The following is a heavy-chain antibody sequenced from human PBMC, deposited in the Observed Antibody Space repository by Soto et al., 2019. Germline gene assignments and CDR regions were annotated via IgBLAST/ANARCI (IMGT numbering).Heavy chain of an antibody. CDR2: ISYDGSNK. D-gene: IGHD3-22*01. CDR3: AKDLYYYDSSGLEY. V-gene: IGHV3-30*18. J-gene: IGHJ4*02. Sequence: PGGSLRLSCAASGFTFSSYGMHWVRQAPGKGLEWVAVISYDGSNKYYADSVKGRFTISRDNSKNTLYLQMNSLRAEDMAVYYCAKDLYYYDSSGLEYWGQGTLVTVSS. CDR1: GFTFSSYG.